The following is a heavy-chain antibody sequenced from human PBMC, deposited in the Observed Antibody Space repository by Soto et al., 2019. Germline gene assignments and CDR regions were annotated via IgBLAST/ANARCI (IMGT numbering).Heavy chain of an antibody. CDR2: IFLNDDK. D-gene: IGHD3-22*01. CDR1: GFSLSNPRMG. J-gene: IGHJ4*02. CDR3: ARVYDSSGYEY. V-gene: IGHV2-26*01. Sequence: QVSLKESGPVLVKPTETLTLTCTVSGFSLSNPRMGVSWIRQPPGKALEWLAHIFLNDDKSYSTSLKSRVTISKDTSKSQVVLTMTNMDPLDTATYYCARVYDSSGYEYWGQGTLVTVSS.